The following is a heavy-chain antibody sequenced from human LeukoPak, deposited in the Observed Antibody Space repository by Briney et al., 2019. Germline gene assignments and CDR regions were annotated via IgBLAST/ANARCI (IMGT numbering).Heavy chain of an antibody. CDR2: INVNTGDT. Sequence: GESLKVSCKASGHTSPAYYIHWVRQAPGQGLEWMGWINVNTGDTNYIQKFQGRVTMTRDTSIRTAYMELNSLRSDDTAVYYCASGYCSGASCYEGWFDPWGQGTLVTVSS. CDR3: ASGYCSGASCYEGWFDP. CDR1: GHTSPAYY. D-gene: IGHD2-15*01. J-gene: IGHJ5*02. V-gene: IGHV1-2*02.